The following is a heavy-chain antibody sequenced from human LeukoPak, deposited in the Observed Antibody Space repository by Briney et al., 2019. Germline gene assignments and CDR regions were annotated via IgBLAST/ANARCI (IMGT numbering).Heavy chain of an antibody. J-gene: IGHJ4*02. CDR3: AGDLSGVTGYTYGRGIDY. D-gene: IGHD5-18*01. Sequence: GGSLRLSCAASGFTFSSYAMSWVRQAPGKGLEWVSAISGSGGSTYYADSVKGRFTISRDNSKNTLYLQMNSLRAEDTAVYYCAGDLSGVTGYTYGRGIDYWGQGTLVTVSS. CDR1: GFTFSSYA. V-gene: IGHV3-23*01. CDR2: ISGSGGST.